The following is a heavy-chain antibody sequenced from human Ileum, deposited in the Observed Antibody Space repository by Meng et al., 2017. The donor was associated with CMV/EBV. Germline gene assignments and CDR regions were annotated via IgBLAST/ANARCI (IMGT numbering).Heavy chain of an antibody. CDR2: IFPGDSET. CDR1: GYRFTDYW. V-gene: IGHV5-51*01. J-gene: IGHJ5*02. Sequence: GESLKISCKGSGYRFTDYWIDWVRQVPGKGLEWVGIIFPGDSETRYNPSFQGQVIISADKSINTAYLQLGSLKASDTAIYYCARHNECGGDCFGNWFDPWGQGTLVTVSS. D-gene: IGHD2-21*01. CDR3: ARHNECGGDCFGNWFDP.